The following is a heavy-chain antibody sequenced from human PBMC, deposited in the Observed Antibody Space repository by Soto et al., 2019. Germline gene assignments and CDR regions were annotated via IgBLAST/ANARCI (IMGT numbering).Heavy chain of an antibody. Sequence: QVQLVQSGAEVKKPGSSVKVSCKASGGTFSSYAISWVRQAPGQGLEWMGGIIPIFGTADYAQKFQGRVTTAADVSTSTAYMERSSLRSEDTAVYYCASHSGSSPEGRYYYGMDVWGQGTTVTVSS. V-gene: IGHV1-69*12. D-gene: IGHD1-26*01. CDR2: IIPIFGTA. CDR1: GGTFSSYA. CDR3: ASHSGSSPEGRYYYGMDV. J-gene: IGHJ6*02.